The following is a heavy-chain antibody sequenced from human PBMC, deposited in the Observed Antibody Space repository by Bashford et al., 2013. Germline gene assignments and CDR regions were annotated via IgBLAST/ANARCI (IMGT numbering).Heavy chain of an antibody. V-gene: IGHV5-51*01. Sequence: GESLKISCKGSGYSFTSYWIGWVRQMPGKGLEWMGIIYPGDSDTRYSPSFQGQVTISADKSISTAYLQWSSLKASDTAMYYCARQFQDTAMVNYYYGMDVWGQGTTVTVSS. J-gene: IGHJ6*02. CDR3: ARQFQDTAMVNYYYGMDV. CDR1: GYSFTSYW. CDR2: IYPGDSDT. D-gene: IGHD5-18*01.